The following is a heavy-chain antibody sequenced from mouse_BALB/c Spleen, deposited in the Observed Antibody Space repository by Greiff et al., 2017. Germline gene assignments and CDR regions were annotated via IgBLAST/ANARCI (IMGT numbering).Heavy chain of an antibody. J-gene: IGHJ4*01. V-gene: IGHV14-3*02. Sequence: EVQLQQSGAELVKPGASVKLSCTASGFNIKDTYMHWVKQRPEQGLEWIGRIDPANDNTKYDPKFQGKATITADTSSNTAYLQLSSLTSEDTAVYYCAGLPYYAMDYWGQGTSVTVSS. CDR1: GFNIKDTY. CDR3: AGLPYYAMDY. CDR2: IDPANDNT. D-gene: IGHD2-10*01.